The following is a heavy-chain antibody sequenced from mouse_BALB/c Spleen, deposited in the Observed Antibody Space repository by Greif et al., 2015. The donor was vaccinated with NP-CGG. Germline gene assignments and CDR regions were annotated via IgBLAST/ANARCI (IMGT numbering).Heavy chain of an antibody. CDR1: GFTFSSYG. CDR3: ARDYYGSSYYAMDY. V-gene: IGHV5-6-3*01. J-gene: IGHJ4*01. Sequence: EVMLVESGGGLVQPGGSLKLSRAASGFTFSSYGMSWVRQTPDKRLELVATINSNGGSTYYPDSVKGRFTISRDNAKNTLYLQMSSLKPEDTAMYYCARDYYGSSYYAMDYWGQGTSVTVSS. CDR2: INSNGGST. D-gene: IGHD1-1*01.